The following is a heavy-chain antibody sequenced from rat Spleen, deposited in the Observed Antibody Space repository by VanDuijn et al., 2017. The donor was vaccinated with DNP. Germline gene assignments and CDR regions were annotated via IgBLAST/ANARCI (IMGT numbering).Heavy chain of an antibody. CDR2: ISPSGGST. Sequence: EVQLVESGGGLVQPGRSLKLSCAASGFTFSNYYMAWVRQAPTKGLEWVASISPSGGSTYYPDSVKGRFTISRDNAKSTQYLQMDSLRSEDTATYYWAKDGEFADWGQATLVTVSS. V-gene: IGHV5-27*01. CDR3: AKDGEFAD. J-gene: IGHJ3*01. CDR1: GFTFSNYY.